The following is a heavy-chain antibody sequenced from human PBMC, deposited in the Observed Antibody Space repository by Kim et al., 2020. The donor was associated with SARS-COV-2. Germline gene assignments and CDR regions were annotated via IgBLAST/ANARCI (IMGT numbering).Heavy chain of an antibody. J-gene: IGHJ6*02. CDR3: TRTVDMDV. V-gene: IGHV3-49*04. CDR1: GFTFGVYA. D-gene: IGHD4-4*01. CDR2: IRGKGYGGTT. Sequence: GGSLRLSCTASGFTFGVYAVNWVRQAPGKGLEWVGFIRGKGYGGTTEYAASVKGRFTISRDDSKSIAYLQMNSLKTEDTAVYYCTRTVDMDVWGQGTTVTVSS.